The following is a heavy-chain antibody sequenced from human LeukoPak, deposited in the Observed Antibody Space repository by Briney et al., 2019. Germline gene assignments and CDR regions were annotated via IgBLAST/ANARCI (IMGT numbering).Heavy chain of an antibody. V-gene: IGHV4-39*07. Sequence: SETLSLTCTVSGGSISRSSYYWGWIRQPPGKGLEWIGSIYYSGSTYYNPSLKSRVTISLDTSKNQFSLKLISVTAADTAVYYCARSDYSKTYYMDVWGKGTTVTVSS. J-gene: IGHJ6*03. D-gene: IGHD4-11*01. CDR2: IYYSGST. CDR3: ARSDYSKTYYMDV. CDR1: GGSISRSSYY.